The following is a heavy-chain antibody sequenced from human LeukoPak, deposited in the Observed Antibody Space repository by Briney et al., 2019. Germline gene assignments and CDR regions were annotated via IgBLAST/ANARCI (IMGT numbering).Heavy chain of an antibody. J-gene: IGHJ3*02. CDR1: GFTFSSYE. CDR2: ISSSSSSI. V-gene: IGHV3-48*03. Sequence: GGSLRLSCAASGFTFSSYEMNWVRQAPGKGLEWVSNISSSSSSIFYADSVKGRFTISRDNAKNSLDLQMNSLRAEDTAVYYCARETDSAFDIWGQGTMVTVSS. CDR3: ARETDSAFDI.